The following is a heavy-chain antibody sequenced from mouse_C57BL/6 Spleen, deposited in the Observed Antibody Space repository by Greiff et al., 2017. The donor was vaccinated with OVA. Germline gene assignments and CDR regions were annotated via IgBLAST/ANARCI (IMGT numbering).Heavy chain of an antibody. CDR1: GFNIKDDY. D-gene: IGHD1-1*01. Sequence: VQLQQSGAELVRPGASVKLSCTASGFNIKDDYMHWVKQRPEQGLEWIGWIDPENGDTEYASKFQGKATITADTSSNTAYLQLSSLTSEDTAVYYCTRGYYVSSPYWYFDVWGTGTTVTVSS. J-gene: IGHJ1*03. CDR3: TRGYYVSSPYWYFDV. V-gene: IGHV14-4*01. CDR2: IDPENGDT.